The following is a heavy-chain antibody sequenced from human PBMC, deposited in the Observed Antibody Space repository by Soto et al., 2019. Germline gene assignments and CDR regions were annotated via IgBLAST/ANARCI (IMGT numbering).Heavy chain of an antibody. Sequence: ASVKVSCKASGYTFTSYDINWVRQATGQGLEWMGWMNPNSGNTGYAQKFQGRVTMTRNTSISTAYMELSSLRSEDTAVYYCASYRGIYTSQAAVFNYWGQGTLVTVSS. CDR2: MNPNSGNT. D-gene: IGHD2-15*01. V-gene: IGHV1-8*01. J-gene: IGHJ4*02. CDR3: ASYRGIYTSQAAVFNY. CDR1: GYTFTSYD.